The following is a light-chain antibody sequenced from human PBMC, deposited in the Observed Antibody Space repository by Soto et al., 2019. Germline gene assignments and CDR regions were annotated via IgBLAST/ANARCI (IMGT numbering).Light chain of an antibody. V-gene: IGKV3-15*01. CDR3: QQYNNWRT. Sequence: EIVMTQSPATLSVSPGERATLSCRASQSVSSNLAWYQQKPGQAHRLLIYGASTRATVIPARFSGSGSGTEFTLTISSLQSEDFAVYYCQQYNNWRTFGQGTRLEIK. J-gene: IGKJ5*01. CDR1: QSVSSN. CDR2: GAS.